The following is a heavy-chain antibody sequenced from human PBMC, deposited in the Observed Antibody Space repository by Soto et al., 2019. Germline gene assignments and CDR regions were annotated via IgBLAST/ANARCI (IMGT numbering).Heavy chain of an antibody. CDR1: GGSISSYY. CDR2: IYTSGST. V-gene: IGHV4-4*07. CDR3: AREGTYSSSWYGHYYYYGMDV. J-gene: IGHJ6*02. Sequence: SETLSLTCTVSGGSISSYYWSWIRQPAGKGLEWIGLIYTSGSTNYNPSLKSRVTMSVDTSKNQFSLKLSSVTAADTAVYYCAREGTYSSSWYGHYYYYGMDVWGQGTTVTVSS. D-gene: IGHD6-13*01.